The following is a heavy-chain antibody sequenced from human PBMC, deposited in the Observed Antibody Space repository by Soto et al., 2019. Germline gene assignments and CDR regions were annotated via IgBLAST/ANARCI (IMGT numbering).Heavy chain of an antibody. Sequence: ETLSLACSVAGGSVSGSYWSWIRQSPGKGLEWLGYVYYTGSTNYSPSLRSRVSISVDTSKNEFSLRLSSVTAADTAVYFCARSVAVPGAHIDYWGQGTQVTVS. CDR2: VYYTGST. D-gene: IGHD6-19*01. CDR3: ARSVAVPGAHIDY. V-gene: IGHV4-59*02. J-gene: IGHJ4*02. CDR1: GGSVSGSY.